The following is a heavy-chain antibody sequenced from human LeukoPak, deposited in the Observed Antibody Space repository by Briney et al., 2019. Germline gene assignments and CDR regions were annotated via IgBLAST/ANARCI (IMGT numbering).Heavy chain of an antibody. CDR3: AKFTYTSSSRAFGY. CDR1: GFSFSSYA. J-gene: IGHJ4*02. CDR2: ISSSGVNT. Sequence: GGSLRLSCAASGFSFSSYAMTWVRQAPGKGLEWVSSISSSGVNTHLADSVQGRFTISRDNSKNTLYLQMNTLRVEDTAVYFCAKFTYTSSSRAFGYWGQGTLATVSS. D-gene: IGHD6-6*01. V-gene: IGHV3-23*01.